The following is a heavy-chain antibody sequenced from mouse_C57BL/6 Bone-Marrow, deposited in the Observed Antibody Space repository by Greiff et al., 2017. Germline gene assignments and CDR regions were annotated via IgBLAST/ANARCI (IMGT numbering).Heavy chain of an antibody. J-gene: IGHJ4*01. V-gene: IGHV1-26*01. CDR2: INPNNGGT. CDR3: AREGLTGIYAMDY. Sequence: VHVKQSGPELVKPGASVKISCKASGYTFTDYYMNWVKQSHGKSLEWIGDINPNNGGTSYNQKFKGKATLTVDKSSSTAYMELRSLTSEDSAVYYCAREGLTGIYAMDYWGQGTSVTVSS. CDR1: GYTFTDYY.